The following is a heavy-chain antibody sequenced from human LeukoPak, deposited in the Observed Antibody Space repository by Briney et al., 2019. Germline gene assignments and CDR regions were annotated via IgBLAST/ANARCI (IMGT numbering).Heavy chain of an antibody. J-gene: IGHJ3*02. Sequence: GGSLRLSCAASGITFSTYNMNWVRQAPGKGLEWVSYISSSSTVIYYADSVKGRFTIPRDNAKNSLYLQMNSLRAEDTAMYYCARSFASNWNDVSDAFDIWGQGTMVTVSS. CDR2: ISSSSTVI. D-gene: IGHD1-1*01. V-gene: IGHV3-48*04. CDR1: GITFSTYN. CDR3: ARSFASNWNDVSDAFDI.